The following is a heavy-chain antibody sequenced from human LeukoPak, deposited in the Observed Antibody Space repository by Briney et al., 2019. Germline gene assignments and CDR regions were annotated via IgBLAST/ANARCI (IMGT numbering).Heavy chain of an antibody. Sequence: SETLSLTCTVSGGSISSYYWSWIRQPPGKGLEWIGYIYYSGSTNYNPSLKSRVTISVDTSKNQFSLKLSSVTAADTAVYYCARAGVSSSWYLFDYWGRGTLVTVSS. CDR3: ARAGVSSSWYLFDY. J-gene: IGHJ4*02. D-gene: IGHD6-13*01. V-gene: IGHV4-59*01. CDR1: GGSISSYY. CDR2: IYYSGST.